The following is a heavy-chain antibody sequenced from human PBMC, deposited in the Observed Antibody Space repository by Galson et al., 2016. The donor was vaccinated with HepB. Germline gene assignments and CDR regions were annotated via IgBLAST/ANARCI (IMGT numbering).Heavy chain of an antibody. J-gene: IGHJ4*02. D-gene: IGHD3-3*01. CDR2: ISYDGTCK. V-gene: IGHV3-30*18. CDR1: EFTFSDYG. CDR3: AKDPTKGPPPITVFGVAVIHHFDY. Sequence: SLRLSCAASEFTFSDYGMHWVRQTPGKGLEWVAFISYDGTCKYIADTVQGRFTISRDNSKDTLFLQMDTLRPDDTAVYYCAKDPTKGPPPITVFGVAVIHHFDYWGQGTLVTVSS.